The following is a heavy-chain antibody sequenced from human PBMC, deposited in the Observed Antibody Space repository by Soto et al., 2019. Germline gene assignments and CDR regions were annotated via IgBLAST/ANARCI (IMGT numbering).Heavy chain of an antibody. Sequence: EVQLVESGGGLVQPGGSLRLSCAAFGFKISSSSMNWVRQAPGRGLEWVAYISDSGSTIYYADSVKGRFTISRDNAKNSLYLQMNSLRAEDTAVYYCARTTYYYDSSGYLEDLGFDYWGQGTLVTVSS. D-gene: IGHD3-22*01. CDR3: ARTTYYYDSSGYLEDLGFDY. CDR2: ISDSGSTI. J-gene: IGHJ4*02. V-gene: IGHV3-48*04. CDR1: GFKISSSS.